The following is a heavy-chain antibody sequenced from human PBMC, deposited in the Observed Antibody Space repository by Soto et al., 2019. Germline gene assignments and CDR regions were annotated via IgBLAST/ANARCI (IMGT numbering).Heavy chain of an antibody. J-gene: IGHJ5*02. CDR1: GGTFSSYT. V-gene: IGHV1-69*02. D-gene: IGHD3-9*01. Sequence: QVQLVQSGAEVKKPGSSVKVSCTASGGTFSSYTISWVRQAPGQGLEWMGRIIPILGIANYAQKFQGRVTITADKSTSTAYMKLSSLRSEDTAVYYCAGSGDILTGYRSENWFDPWGQGTLVTVSS. CDR2: IIPILGIA. CDR3: AGSGDILTGYRSENWFDP.